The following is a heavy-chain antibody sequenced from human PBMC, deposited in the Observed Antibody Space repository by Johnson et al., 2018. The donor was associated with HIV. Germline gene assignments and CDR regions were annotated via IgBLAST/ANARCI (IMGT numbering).Heavy chain of an antibody. V-gene: IGHV3-30-3*01. CDR3: ARELSGDAFDI. D-gene: IGHD1-26*01. CDR2: ISYDGSNK. CDR1: GFTFSSYA. J-gene: IGHJ3*02. Sequence: QVRLVESGGGVVQPGRSLRLSCAASGFTFSSYAMHWVRQAPGKGLEWVAVISYDGSNKYYADSVKGRFTISRDNSKNTLYLQMNSLRAEDTAVYYCARELSGDAFDIWGQGTMVTVSS.